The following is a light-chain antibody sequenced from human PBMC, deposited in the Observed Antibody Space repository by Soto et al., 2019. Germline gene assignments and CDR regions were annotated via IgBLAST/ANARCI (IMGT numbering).Light chain of an antibody. V-gene: IGKV3-15*01. J-gene: IGKJ4*01. CDR1: QSVSSN. Sequence: ERIMTQSPATLSVSPGESATLSCRASQSVSSNLAWYQQKPGQAPRLLIYGVSTRATGIPARFSGNGSETKFTLTISSLQSEDFALYYCQQYNNWPPLTFGGGTKVDIK. CDR3: QQYNNWPPLT. CDR2: GVS.